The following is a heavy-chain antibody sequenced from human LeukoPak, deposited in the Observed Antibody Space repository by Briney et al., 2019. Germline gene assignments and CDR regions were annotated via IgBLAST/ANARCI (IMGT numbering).Heavy chain of an antibody. CDR2: INHSGST. V-gene: IGHV4-39*07. J-gene: IGHJ4*02. CDR1: GGSISSGGYY. Sequence: PSETLSLTCTVSGGSISSGGYYWRWIRQPPGKGLEWIGEINHSGSTNYNPSLKSRVTISVDTSKNQFSLKLSSVTAADTAVYYCARVFRAYYYDSSGHPFNYWGQGTLVTVSS. D-gene: IGHD3-22*01. CDR3: ARVFRAYYYDSSGHPFNY.